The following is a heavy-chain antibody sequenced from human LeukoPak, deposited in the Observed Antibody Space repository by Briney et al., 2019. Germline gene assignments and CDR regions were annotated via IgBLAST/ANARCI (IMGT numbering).Heavy chain of an antibody. Sequence: PGGSLRLSCAASGFTFSSYSMNWVRQAPGKGLEWVSAISGVGRSTYYADSVKGRFTISRDNAKNSLYLQMNSLRAEDTAVYYCARDLGYSSGPNYWGQGTRVTVSS. CDR2: ISGVGRST. D-gene: IGHD6-19*01. CDR1: GFTFSSYS. J-gene: IGHJ4*02. V-gene: IGHV3-23*01. CDR3: ARDLGYSSGPNY.